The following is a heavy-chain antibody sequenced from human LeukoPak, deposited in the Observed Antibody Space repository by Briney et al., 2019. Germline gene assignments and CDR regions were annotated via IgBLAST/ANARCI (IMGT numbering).Heavy chain of an antibody. J-gene: IGHJ4*02. CDR3: ARRSSGGRLFDY. Sequence: SETLSLTCTVSGGSISSSSYYWGWIRQPPGKGLEWIGRCYYSGNTYYNASLKSRVTISVDTSKNHFSLKLSSVTSADTAVYYCARRSSGGRLFDYWGQGTLVTLSS. D-gene: IGHD6-19*01. CDR1: GGSISSSSYY. CDR2: CYYSGNT. V-gene: IGHV4-39*02.